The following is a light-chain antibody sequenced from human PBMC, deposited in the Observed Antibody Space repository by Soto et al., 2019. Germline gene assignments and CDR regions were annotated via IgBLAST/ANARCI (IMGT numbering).Light chain of an antibody. J-gene: IGKJ2*01. V-gene: IGKV3-15*01. CDR1: QSVSSN. CDR3: HQYDGGPYT. CDR2: GAS. Sequence: EIVMTQSPATLSVSPGARATLSCRSSQSVSSNVAWYPQIPGQTPRLLIYGASTRATGIPVRFSGSGSGTEFTLTISSLQSEDFAVYYCHQYDGGPYTFGQGTKVE.